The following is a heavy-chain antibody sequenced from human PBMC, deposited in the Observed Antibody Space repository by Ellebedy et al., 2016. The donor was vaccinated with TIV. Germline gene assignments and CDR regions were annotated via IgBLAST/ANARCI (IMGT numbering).Heavy chain of an antibody. CDR2: IIPSSGGT. CDR1: GYTFTDYY. V-gene: IGHV1-2*02. CDR3: ARGVLLAGRGTFDY. Sequence: AASVKVSCKTSGYTFTDYYIHWVRQAPGQGLEWLGGIIPSSGGTNYAPKFQGRVAMTRDTSVSTAYMELTNLRSDDTAIYYCARGVLLAGRGTFDYWGQGALVTVSS. J-gene: IGHJ4*02. D-gene: IGHD3-10*01.